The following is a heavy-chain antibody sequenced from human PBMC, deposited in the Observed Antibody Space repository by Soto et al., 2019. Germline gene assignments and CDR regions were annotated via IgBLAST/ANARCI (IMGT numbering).Heavy chain of an antibody. CDR1: GGSISNYY. CDR3: ARGGQDFWSGPFDY. V-gene: IGHV4-4*07. Sequence: QGQLQESGPGLVKPSETLSLTCTVSGGSISNYYCNWIRQPAGKGLEWIGRIDTSGSTNYNPSLKSRVTVSVDTSKQEPSRELSSVTAADTALYYCARGGQDFWSGPFDYWGRGALVTVSS. CDR2: IDTSGST. J-gene: IGHJ4*02. D-gene: IGHD3-3*01.